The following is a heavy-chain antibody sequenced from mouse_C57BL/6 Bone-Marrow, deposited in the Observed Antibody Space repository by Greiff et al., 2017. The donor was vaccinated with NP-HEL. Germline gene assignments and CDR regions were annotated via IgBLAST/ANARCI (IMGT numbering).Heavy chain of an antibody. Sequence: EVQGVESGGDLVKPGGSLKLSCAASGFTFSSYGMSWVRQTPDKRLEWVATISSGGSYTYYPDSVKGRFTISRDNAKNTLYLRMSSLKSEDTAMYYCARHFTTVVADYFDYWGQGTTLTVSS. CDR2: ISSGGSYT. V-gene: IGHV5-6*01. CDR1: GFTFSSYG. CDR3: ARHFTTVVADYFDY. J-gene: IGHJ2*01. D-gene: IGHD1-1*01.